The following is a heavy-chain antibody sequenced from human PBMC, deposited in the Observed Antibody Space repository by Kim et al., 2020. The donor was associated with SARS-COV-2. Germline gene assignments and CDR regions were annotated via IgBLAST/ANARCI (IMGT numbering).Heavy chain of an antibody. V-gene: IGHV3-7*01. CDR1: GFTFSSYC. D-gene: IGHD2-15*01. CDR2: INHDGSEK. CDR3: ARLVLGWWPQEFGF. Sequence: GGSLRLSCAASGFTFSSYCMNWVRQAPGKGLEWVANINHDGSEKYYVDSVKGRFTISRDNAKNSLYLQMNSLRAEDTAVYYCARLVLGWWPQEFGF. J-gene: IGHJ5*01.